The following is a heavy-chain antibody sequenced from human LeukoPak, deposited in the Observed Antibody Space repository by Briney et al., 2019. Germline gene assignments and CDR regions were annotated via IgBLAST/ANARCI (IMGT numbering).Heavy chain of an antibody. CDR3: ATRGGYCSGGSCYHFDY. CDR2: INHSGST. V-gene: IGHV4-34*01. J-gene: IGHJ4*02. D-gene: IGHD2-15*01. CDR1: GGSFSGYY. Sequence: PSETLSPTCAVYGGSFSGYYWSWIRQPPGKGLEWIGEINHSGSTNYNPSLKSRVTISVDTSKNQFSLKLSSVTAADTAVYYCATRGGYCSGGSCYHFDYWGQGTLVTVSS.